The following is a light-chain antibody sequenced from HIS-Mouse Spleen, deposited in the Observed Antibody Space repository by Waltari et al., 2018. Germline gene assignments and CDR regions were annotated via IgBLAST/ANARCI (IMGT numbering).Light chain of an antibody. CDR2: WAS. Sequence: DIVMTQSPDSLAVFLGGRAPINSKSSQRVLYSSNNKTYLACYQPKPGQPPKLLLYWASTRESGVPDRFSGSGSGTDFTLTISSLQAEDVAVYYCQQYYSTPYTFGQGTKLEIK. V-gene: IGKV4-1*01. CDR1: QRVLYSSNNKTY. CDR3: QQYYSTPYT. J-gene: IGKJ2*01.